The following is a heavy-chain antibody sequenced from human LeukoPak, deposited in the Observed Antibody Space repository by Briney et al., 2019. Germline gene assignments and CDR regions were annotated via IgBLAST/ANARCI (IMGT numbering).Heavy chain of an antibody. J-gene: IGHJ4*02. CDR1: GGTFSSYA. CDR2: IIPIFGTA. V-gene: IGHV1-69*01. Sequence: ASVKVSCKASGGTFSSYAISWVRQAPGQGLEWMGGIIPIFGTANYAQKFQGRVTITADESTSTAYMELSSLRSEDTAVYYCATFLYGDYVEFGYWGQGTLVTVSS. CDR3: ATFLYGDYVEFGY. D-gene: IGHD4-17*01.